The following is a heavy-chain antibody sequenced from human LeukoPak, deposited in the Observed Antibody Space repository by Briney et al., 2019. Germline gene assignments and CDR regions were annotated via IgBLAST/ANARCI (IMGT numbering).Heavy chain of an antibody. CDR3: ARDPDEWLAPFDY. V-gene: IGHV1-46*01. CDR1: RYTFTSHY. Sequence: ASVKVSCKASRYTFTSHYMHWVRQPPGQGREWMGIISASGGSTSYAQKFQGRVTMTRDTSTSTVYMELSSLRSEDTAVYYCARDPDEWLAPFDYWGQGTLVTVSS. D-gene: IGHD6-19*01. CDR2: ISASGGST. J-gene: IGHJ4*02.